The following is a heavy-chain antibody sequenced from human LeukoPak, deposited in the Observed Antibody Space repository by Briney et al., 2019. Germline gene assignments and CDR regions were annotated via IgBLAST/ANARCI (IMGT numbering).Heavy chain of an antibody. J-gene: IGHJ1*01. CDR1: GGSISSYY. D-gene: IGHD3-22*01. V-gene: IGHV4-59*04. CDR3: ARAVDSSAFSPFQH. CDR2: IYYSGST. Sequence: PSETLSLTCTVSGGSISSYYWSWIRQPPGKGLEGIGYIYYSGSTYYNPSLKSRVTISVDTSKNQFSLKLSSVTAADTAVYYCARAVDSSAFSPFQHWGQGTLVTVSS.